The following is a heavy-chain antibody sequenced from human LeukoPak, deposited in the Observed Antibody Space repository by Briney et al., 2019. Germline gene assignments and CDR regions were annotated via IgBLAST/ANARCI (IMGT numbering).Heavy chain of an antibody. CDR1: GFTFGSYA. CDR3: ARDLYSSSPYYFDY. Sequence: PGGSLRLSCAASGFTFGSYAMSWVRQAPGKGPEWVSAVSGSGGSTYYADSVKGRFTISRDNSKNTLYLQMNSLRAEDAAVYYCARDLYSSSPYYFDYWGQGTLVTVSS. D-gene: IGHD6-6*01. J-gene: IGHJ4*02. CDR2: VSGSGGST. V-gene: IGHV3-23*01.